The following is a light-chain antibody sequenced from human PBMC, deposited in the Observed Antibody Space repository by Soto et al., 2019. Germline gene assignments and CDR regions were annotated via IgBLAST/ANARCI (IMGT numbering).Light chain of an antibody. Sequence: EIVMTQSPATLSVSPGERFDLSCRASQSVNSDLAWYQQKPGQAPRLLIYGATTRATGIPARFSGSGSGTEFSLTISSLQSEDFALYYCQQYKKWPPLTFGGGTKVDIK. J-gene: IGKJ4*01. CDR1: QSVNSD. CDR2: GAT. CDR3: QQYKKWPPLT. V-gene: IGKV3D-15*01.